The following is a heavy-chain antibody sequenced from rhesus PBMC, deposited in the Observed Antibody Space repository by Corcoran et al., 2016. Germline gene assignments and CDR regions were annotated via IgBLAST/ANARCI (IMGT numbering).Heavy chain of an antibody. CDR3: ARRYGGENYFDY. CDR2: ISYSGSP. V-gene: IGHV4-122*02. Sequence: QVQLQESGPGLVKPSATLSLTCAVSGGPITCRYSYGCWLRQAPGKGLEGIGYISYSGSPSYNPSLKSRVTVSRDTSKNQFSLKLSSVTAADTAVYYCARRYGGENYFDYWGQGVLVTVSS. CDR1: GGPITCRYSY. D-gene: IGHD3-34*01. J-gene: IGHJ4*01.